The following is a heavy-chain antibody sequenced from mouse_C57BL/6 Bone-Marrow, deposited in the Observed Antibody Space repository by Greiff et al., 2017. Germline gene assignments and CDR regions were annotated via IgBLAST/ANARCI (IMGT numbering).Heavy chain of an antibody. D-gene: IGHD2-4*01. CDR3: ARGGDYGGYYCDF. J-gene: IGHJ2*01. Sequence: QVQLQQSGAELVKPGASVKMSCKASGYTFTTYPIAWMQPTHGKSLEWIGNFHPYNDDTTYHENFKGKATLTVEKSSSTVYLELSRLTSDDSAVYYCARGGDYGGYYCDFWGQGTTLTVSS. CDR2: FHPYNDDT. CDR1: GYTFTTYP. V-gene: IGHV1-47*01.